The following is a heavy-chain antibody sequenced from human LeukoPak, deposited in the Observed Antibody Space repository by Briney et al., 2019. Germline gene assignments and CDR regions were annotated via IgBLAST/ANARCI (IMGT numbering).Heavy chain of an antibody. D-gene: IGHD2-8*01. V-gene: IGHV1-18*01. CDR2: ISAYNGNT. Sequence: GASVKVSCKASGYTFTSYGISWVRRAPGQGLEWMGWISAYNGNTDYAQKLQGRVTMTTDTSTSTAYMELRSLRSDDTAMYFCARDRVRSHPDYWGQGTLVTVSS. J-gene: IGHJ4*02. CDR1: GYTFTSYG. CDR3: ARDRVRSHPDY.